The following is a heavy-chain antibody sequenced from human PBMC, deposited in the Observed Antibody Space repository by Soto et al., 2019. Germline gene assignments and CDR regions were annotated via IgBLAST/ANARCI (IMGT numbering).Heavy chain of an antibody. CDR2: ISAYSGDT. V-gene: IGHV1-18*01. CDR1: GYAFTNYD. J-gene: IGHJ4*02. CDR3: ARSDRAYAGSAAY. Sequence: ASVKVSCKSSGYAFTNYDITWVRQAPGQRLELMGWISAYSGDTNFAQKFRDRVTLTTDTSTSTAYMELRSLRSDDTAVYYCARSDRAYAGSAAYWGQGTLVTVSS. D-gene: IGHD2-15*01.